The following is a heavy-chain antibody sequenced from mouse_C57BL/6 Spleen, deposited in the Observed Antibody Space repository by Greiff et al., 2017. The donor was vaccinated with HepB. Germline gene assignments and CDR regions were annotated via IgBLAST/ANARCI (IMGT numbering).Heavy chain of an antibody. Sequence: QVQLQQSGAELMKPGASVKLSCKATGYTFTGYWIEWVKQRPGHGLEWIGEILPGSGSTNYNEKFKGKATFTADTSSNTAYMQLSSLTTEDSAIYYCAGSRAQYGSSYWFAYWGQGTLVTVSA. CDR1: GYTFTGYW. J-gene: IGHJ3*01. D-gene: IGHD1-1*01. CDR3: AGSRAQYGSSYWFAY. CDR2: ILPGSGST. V-gene: IGHV1-9*01.